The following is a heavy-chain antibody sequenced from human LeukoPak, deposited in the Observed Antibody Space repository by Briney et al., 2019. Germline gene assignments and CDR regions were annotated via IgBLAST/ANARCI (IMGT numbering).Heavy chain of an antibody. D-gene: IGHD3-10*01. CDR2: ISGSGGST. J-gene: IGHJ5*02. CDR1: GFTFSSYA. CDR3: AKCRGSGLLWSAELEDWFDP. Sequence: PGGSLRLSCAASGFTFSSYAMSWVRQAPGKGLEWVSAISGSGGSTYYADSVKGRFTISRDNSKNTLYLQMNSLRAEDTAVYYCAKCRGSGLLWSAELEDWFDPWGQGTLVIASS. V-gene: IGHV3-23*01.